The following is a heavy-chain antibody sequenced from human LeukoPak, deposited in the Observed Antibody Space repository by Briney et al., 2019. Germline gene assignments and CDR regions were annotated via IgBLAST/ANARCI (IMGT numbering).Heavy chain of an antibody. J-gene: IGHJ4*02. V-gene: IGHV1-18*01. Sequence: ASLKVSCKASGYTFTNYAFAWVRQAPGQGLDWMGWISAHNGNTNYAQKLQGRVTMTTDTSTTTAHMELRSLRSDDTAAYYCARVSFFGVVTIDYWGQGTLVTVSS. CDR2: ISAHNGNT. D-gene: IGHD3-3*01. CDR3: ARVSFFGVVTIDY. CDR1: GYTFTNYA.